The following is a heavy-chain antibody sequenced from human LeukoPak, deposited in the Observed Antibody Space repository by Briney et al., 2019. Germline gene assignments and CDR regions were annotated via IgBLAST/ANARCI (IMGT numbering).Heavy chain of an antibody. D-gene: IGHD2-2*01. J-gene: IGHJ6*02. CDR2: ISYDGSNK. CDR1: GFTFSSYA. CDR3: AKALPAAAYYYYGMDV. Sequence: PGGSLRLSCAASGFTFSSYAMHWVRQAPGKGLEWVAVISYDGSNKYYADSVKGRFTISRDNSKNTLYLQMNSLRAEDTAVYYCAKALPAAAYYYYGMDVWGQGTTVTVSS. V-gene: IGHV3-30*04.